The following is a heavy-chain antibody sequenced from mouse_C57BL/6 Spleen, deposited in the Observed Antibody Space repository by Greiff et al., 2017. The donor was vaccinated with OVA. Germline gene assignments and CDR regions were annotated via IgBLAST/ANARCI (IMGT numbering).Heavy chain of an antibody. V-gene: IGHV1-55*01. J-gene: IGHJ4*01. CDR2: IYPGSGGT. Sequence: VQLQQPGAELAKPGASVKMSCKASGYTFTSYWITWVKQRPGQGLEWIGDIYPGSGGTNYNEKFKSKATLTVDTSSSTAYMQLSSLTSEDSAVYYCARRFTTVAYAMDYWGQGTSVTVSS. CDR1: GYTFTSYW. CDR3: ARRFTTVAYAMDY. D-gene: IGHD1-1*01.